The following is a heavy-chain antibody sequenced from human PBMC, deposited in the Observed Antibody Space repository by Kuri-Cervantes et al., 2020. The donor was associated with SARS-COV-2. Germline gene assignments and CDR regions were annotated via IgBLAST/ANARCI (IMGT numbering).Heavy chain of an antibody. CDR1: GYTLTELS. CDR2: INPNSGGT. D-gene: IGHD2-2*01. V-gene: IGHV1-2*04. CDR3: ARDQRIPGRYQLLIDAFDI. Sequence: ASVKVSCKVFGYTLTELSMHWVRQAPGQGLEWMGWINPNSGGTNYAQKFQGWVTMTRDTSISTAYMELRSLRSDDTAVYYCARDQRIPGRYQLLIDAFDIWGQGTMVTVSS. J-gene: IGHJ3*02.